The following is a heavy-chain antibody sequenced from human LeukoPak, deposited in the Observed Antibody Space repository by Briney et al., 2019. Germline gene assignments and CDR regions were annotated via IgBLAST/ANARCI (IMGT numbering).Heavy chain of an antibody. V-gene: IGHV1-8*01. CDR3: AKDISIAAPGNYYYYYMDV. CDR1: GYTFTSYD. CDR2: MNPNSGNT. Sequence: WASVKVSCKTSGYTFTSYDINWVRQATGQGLEWMGWMNPNSGNTGYAQKFQGRVTMTRNTSISTAYMELSSLRSEDTAVYYCAKDISIAAPGNYYYYYMDVWGKGTTVTVSS. J-gene: IGHJ6*03. D-gene: IGHD6-6*01.